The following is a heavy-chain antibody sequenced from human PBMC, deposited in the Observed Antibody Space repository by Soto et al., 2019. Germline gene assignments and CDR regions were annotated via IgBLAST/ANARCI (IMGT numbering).Heavy chain of an antibody. J-gene: IGHJ3*02. Sequence: ASVKVSCKASGDSFTGYYMHWVRQAPGQGLEWMGWINPNSGGTNYAQKFQGWVTMTRDTSISTAYMELSRLRSDDTAVYYCARAPTPEDAFDIWGQGTMVTVSS. V-gene: IGHV1-2*04. CDR1: GDSFTGYY. CDR2: INPNSGGT. CDR3: ARAPTPEDAFDI.